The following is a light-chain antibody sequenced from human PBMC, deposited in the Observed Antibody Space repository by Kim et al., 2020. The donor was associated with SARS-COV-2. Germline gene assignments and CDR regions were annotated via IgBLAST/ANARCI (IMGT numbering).Light chain of an antibody. Sequence: VTISCTGSSSNIGAGYDVHWYQQRPGTAPKLLIYGNSNRPSGVPDRFSGSKSGTSASLAITGLQAEDEADYYCQSYDSSLSGWGVFGGGTQLTVL. V-gene: IGLV1-40*01. CDR2: GNS. CDR1: SSNIGAGYD. CDR3: QSYDSSLSGWGV. J-gene: IGLJ3*02.